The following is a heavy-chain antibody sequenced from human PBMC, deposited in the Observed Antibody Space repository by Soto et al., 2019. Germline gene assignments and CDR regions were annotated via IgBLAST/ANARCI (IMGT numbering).Heavy chain of an antibody. CDR1: GGSITDYC. J-gene: IGHJ5*02. CDR2: IFSSGST. CDR3: ARDQGVVVTADNWFDP. V-gene: IGHV4-4*07. Sequence: SETLSLTCTVSGGSITDYCWVLIRHLAGMGLEWSGRIFSSGSTHYNTSLKGRIPMTLDTSKKQLPLKLNSATATDTAVYVCARDQGVVVTADNWFDPWGQGILVTVSS. D-gene: IGHD2-21*02.